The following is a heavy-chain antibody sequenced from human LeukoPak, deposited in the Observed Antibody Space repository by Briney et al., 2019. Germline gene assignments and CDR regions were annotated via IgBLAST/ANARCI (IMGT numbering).Heavy chain of an antibody. J-gene: IGHJ4*02. D-gene: IGHD5-12*01. CDR2: LSSSGTYI. Sequence: KPGGSLRLSCAASGFTFSSYSMNWVRQAPGKGLEWVSSLSSSGTYIYYADSVKGRFSISRDNAKNSLYLQMNSLRAEDTAVYYCARDLRNGGYVGYWGQGTLVTVSS. CDR3: ARDLRNGGYVGY. CDR1: GFTFSSYS. V-gene: IGHV3-21*01.